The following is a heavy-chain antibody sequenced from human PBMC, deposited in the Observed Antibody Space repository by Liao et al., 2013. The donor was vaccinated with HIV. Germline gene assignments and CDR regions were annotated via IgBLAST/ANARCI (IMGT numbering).Heavy chain of an antibody. CDR1: GASINSGNYY. CDR2: IYTTGTT. CDR3: ARVQWXPAPNWYSDL. D-gene: IGHD1-26*01. Sequence: QVQLQESGPGLVKPSQTLSLTCAVSGASINSGNYYWSWIRQPAGKGLEWIGRIYTTGTTNYNPSLKSRVSISADTSSNHVSLKLTSVTAADTAVYYCARVQWXPAPNWYSDLWAVAPWSLSPQ. V-gene: IGHV4-61*02. J-gene: IGHJ2*01.